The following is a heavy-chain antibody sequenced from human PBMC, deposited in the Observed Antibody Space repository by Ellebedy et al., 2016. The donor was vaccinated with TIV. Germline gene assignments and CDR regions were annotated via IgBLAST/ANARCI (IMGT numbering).Heavy chain of an antibody. CDR1: GFTFSSYD. CDR3: TRATLGFDL. J-gene: IGHJ2*01. D-gene: IGHD3-16*01. V-gene: IGHV3-13*01. Sequence: GESLKISCAASGFTFSSYDMHWVRQATGKGLEWVSAIGTAGDTYYSGSVKGRFTSSRENAKNSLYLQMNSLRAGDTAVYYGTRATLGFDLWGRGTLVTVSS. CDR2: IGTAGDT.